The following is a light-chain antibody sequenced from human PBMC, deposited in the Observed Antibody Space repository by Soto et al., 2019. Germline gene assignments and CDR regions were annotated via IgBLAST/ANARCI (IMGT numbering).Light chain of an antibody. CDR2: KAS. J-gene: IGKJ1*01. V-gene: IGKV1-5*03. CDR3: QQYNSYLWT. Sequence: DIQMTQSPSTLSASVGDRVTITCRASQSISSWLAWYQQKPGKAPKLLIYKASSLESGVPSRFSGSGSGTEFTLTISSPQPDDFATYYCQQYNSYLWTFGQGTKVEIK. CDR1: QSISSW.